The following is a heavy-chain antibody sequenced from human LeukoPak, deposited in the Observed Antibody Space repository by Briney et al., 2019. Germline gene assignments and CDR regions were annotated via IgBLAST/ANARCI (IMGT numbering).Heavy chain of an antibody. V-gene: IGHV1-18*01. D-gene: IGHD6-19*01. J-gene: IGHJ4*02. Sequence: ASVKVSCKASGFTFSNHDYNWVRQAPGQGLEWMGWISAYNGNTNYAQKLQGRVTMTTDTSTSTAYMELRSLRSDDTAVYYCARVSSGWFLFWGQGTLVTVSS. CDR2: ISAYNGNT. CDR1: GFTFSNHD. CDR3: ARVSSGWFLF.